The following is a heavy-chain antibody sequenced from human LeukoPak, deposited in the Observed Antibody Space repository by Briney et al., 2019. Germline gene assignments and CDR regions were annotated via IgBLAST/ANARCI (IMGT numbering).Heavy chain of an antibody. J-gene: IGHJ5*02. D-gene: IGHD1-14*01. Sequence: SETLSLTCTVSGGSISSSGKYGAWIRQPPGKGLEWMGSMFYSGTTYYNPSLKSRVTISVDTSKNQFSLKLSSVTAADTAVYYCAGLIRPGWFDPWGQGTLVTVSS. V-gene: IGHV4-39*01. CDR2: MFYSGTT. CDR1: GGSISSSGKY. CDR3: AGLIRPGWFDP.